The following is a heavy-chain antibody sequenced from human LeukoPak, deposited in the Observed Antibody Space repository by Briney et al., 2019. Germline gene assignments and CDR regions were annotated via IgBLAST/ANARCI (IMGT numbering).Heavy chain of an antibody. CDR3: ARGRGGYCSGGSCYTARHYYYYYYMDV. Sequence: GGSLRLSCAASGFTFSSYSMNWVRQAPGKGLEWVSSISSSSSYIYYADSVKGRFTISRDNAKNSLYLQMNGLRAEDTAVYYCARGRGGYCSGGSCYTARHYYYYYYMDVWGKGTTVTISS. V-gene: IGHV3-21*01. CDR1: GFTFSSYS. D-gene: IGHD2-15*01. J-gene: IGHJ6*03. CDR2: ISSSSSYI.